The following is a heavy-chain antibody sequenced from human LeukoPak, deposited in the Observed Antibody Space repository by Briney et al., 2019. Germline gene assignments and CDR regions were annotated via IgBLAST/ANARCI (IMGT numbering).Heavy chain of an antibody. V-gene: IGHV4-4*07. CDR2: IYTTGTA. CDR1: SGSISSYY. J-gene: IGHJ4*02. D-gene: IGHD1-26*01. CDR3: GRQGYTASYYFLDY. Sequence: SETLSLTCTVSSGSISSYYWGWVRQPPGKGLEWIGRIYTTGTAQYNPSLKSRVTTSIDTSTNQFSLNLRSMTAADTAVYYCGRQGYTASYYFLDYWSQGTLVAVS.